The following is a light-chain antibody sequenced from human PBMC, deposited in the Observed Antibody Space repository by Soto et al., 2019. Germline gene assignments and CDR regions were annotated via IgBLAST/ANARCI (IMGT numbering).Light chain of an antibody. V-gene: IGLV2-23*01. CDR2: EGS. CDR3: CSYAGSSTWV. Sequence: QPASVSGSPGQSITISCTGTSSDVGSYNLVSWDQQHPGKAPKLMIYEGSKRPSGVSNRLAGSKSGNTASLTISGLQAEDEADYYCCSYAGSSTWVFGGGTQLTVL. J-gene: IGLJ3*02. CDR1: SSDVGSYNL.